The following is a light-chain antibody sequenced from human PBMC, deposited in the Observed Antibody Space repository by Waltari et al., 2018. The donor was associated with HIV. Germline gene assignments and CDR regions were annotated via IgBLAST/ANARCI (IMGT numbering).Light chain of an antibody. J-gene: IGLJ3*02. CDR2: EVN. V-gene: IGLV2-14*01. CDR1: SSDVGDSKY. CDR3: SSYTTSSTVV. Sequence: QSALTQPASVSGSPGQSITLSCTATSSDVGDSKYVSWYQQYPGKAPKLIIYEVNNRPSGVSNRFSGSKSGHTASLTISGLQTEDEGDYYCSSYTTSSTVVFGGGTKLTVL.